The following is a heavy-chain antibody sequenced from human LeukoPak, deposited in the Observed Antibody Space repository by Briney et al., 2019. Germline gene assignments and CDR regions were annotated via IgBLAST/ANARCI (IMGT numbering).Heavy chain of an antibody. D-gene: IGHD3-22*01. CDR3: ARNYYDSSGYPYRYNWFDP. V-gene: IGHV1-2*04. J-gene: IGHJ5*02. CDR2: INPNSGGT. CDR1: GYTFTGYY. Sequence: ASVKVSCKASGYTFTGYYMHWVRQAPGQGLEWMGWINPNSGGTNYAQKFQGWVTMTRDTSISTAYMELSRLRSDDTAVYYCARNYYDSSGYPYRYNWFDPWGQGTLVTVSS.